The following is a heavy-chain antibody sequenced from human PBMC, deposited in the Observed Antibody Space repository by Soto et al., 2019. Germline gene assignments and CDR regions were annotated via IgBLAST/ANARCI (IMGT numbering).Heavy chain of an antibody. J-gene: IGHJ4*02. V-gene: IGHV3-11*01. D-gene: IGHD2-15*01. CDR2: ISSSGSAT. CDR1: GFTVSDYY. CDR3: ARGEEYCSSGSCYPSQYDY. Sequence: GGSLRLSCAASGFTVSDYYMSWIRQAPGKGLEWVSYISSSGSATYYADSVRGRFTISRDNAENSLYLQVNSLRVEDTAMYYCARGEEYCSSGSCYPSQYDYWGRGTLVTVSS.